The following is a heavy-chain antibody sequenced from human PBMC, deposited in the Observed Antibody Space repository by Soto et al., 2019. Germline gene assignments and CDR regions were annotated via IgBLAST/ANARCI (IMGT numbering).Heavy chain of an antibody. CDR1: GYTYTSCD. CDR3: TGGPPNWGFDS. V-gene: IGHV1-8*01. CDR2: MSPKTANT. D-gene: IGHD7-27*01. J-gene: IGHJ5*01. Sequence: ASVTVACKASGYTYTSCDINWVRQTAGQGLEWMGWMSPKTANTGYAQKFQDRVTMTRSTSISTAYMELSSLTSEDTAVYYCTGGPPNWGFDSWGQGTPVTVSS.